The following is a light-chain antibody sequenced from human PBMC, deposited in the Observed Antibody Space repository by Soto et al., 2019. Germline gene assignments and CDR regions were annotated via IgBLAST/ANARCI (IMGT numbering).Light chain of an antibody. V-gene: IGKV3-20*01. J-gene: IGKJ2*01. CDR2: GAS. CDR3: LQFDRSPLYT. CDR1: QSVSSSS. Sequence: EIVLTQSPGTLSLSPGERATLSCRASQSVSSSSLAWYQHKPGQAPRLLIYGASSRATGIPDRFSGSGSGTDFSLTISRLQPEDFAVYYCLQFDRSPLYTFGQGTKLEIK.